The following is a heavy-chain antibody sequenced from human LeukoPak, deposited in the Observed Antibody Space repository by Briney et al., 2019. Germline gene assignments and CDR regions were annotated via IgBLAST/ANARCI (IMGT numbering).Heavy chain of an antibody. CDR3: ARVGNMGAFDI. CDR1: GFTLSDYS. CDR2: ISYNGGSP. Sequence: PGGSLRLSCAASGFTLSDYSMHWVRQAAGKGLEYVSAISYNGGSPYYADSVMGRFTISRDNSKNTLYLQMGSLETDDMAVYYCARVGNMGAFDIWGQGTMLTVSS. V-gene: IGHV3-64*02. D-gene: IGHD2/OR15-2a*01. J-gene: IGHJ3*02.